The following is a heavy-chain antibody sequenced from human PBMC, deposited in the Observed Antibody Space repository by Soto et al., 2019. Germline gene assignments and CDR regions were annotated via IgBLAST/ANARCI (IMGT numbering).Heavy chain of an antibody. Sequence: GGSLRLSCAASGFTFSSYSMNWVRQAPGKGLEWVSSISSSSSYIYYADSVKGRFTISRDNAKNSLYLQMNSLRAEDTAVYYCARDRGVRGVYYYYYGMDVWGQGTRVTVSS. CDR3: ARDRGVRGVYYYYYGMDV. D-gene: IGHD3-10*01. J-gene: IGHJ6*02. CDR1: GFTFSSYS. V-gene: IGHV3-21*01. CDR2: ISSSSSYI.